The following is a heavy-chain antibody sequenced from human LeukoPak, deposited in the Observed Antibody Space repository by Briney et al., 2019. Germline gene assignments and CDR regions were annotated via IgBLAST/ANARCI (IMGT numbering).Heavy chain of an antibody. CDR3: ASVVVVADYYYYYMDV. V-gene: IGHV4-61*02. J-gene: IGHJ6*03. D-gene: IGHD2-15*01. Sequence: SETLSLTCTVSGGSISSGSYYWSWIRQPAGKGLEWIGRIYTSGSTNYNPSLKSRVTISVDTSKNQFSLKLSSVTAADTAVYYCASVVVVADYYYYYMDVWGKGTTVTVSS. CDR2: IYTSGST. CDR1: GGSISSGSYY.